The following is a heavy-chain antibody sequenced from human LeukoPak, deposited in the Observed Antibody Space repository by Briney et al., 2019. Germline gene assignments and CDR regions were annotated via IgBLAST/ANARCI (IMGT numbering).Heavy chain of an antibody. D-gene: IGHD5-12*01. V-gene: IGHV3-53*01. CDR2: IYSGGST. Sequence: GGSLRLSCAASGFIFSNYWMSWVRQAPGKGLEWVSVIYSGGSTYYADSVKGRFTISRDNSKNTLYLQMNSLRAEDTAVYYCARDLVAPYGMDVWGQGTTVTVSS. CDR3: ARDLVAPYGMDV. J-gene: IGHJ6*02. CDR1: GFIFSNYW.